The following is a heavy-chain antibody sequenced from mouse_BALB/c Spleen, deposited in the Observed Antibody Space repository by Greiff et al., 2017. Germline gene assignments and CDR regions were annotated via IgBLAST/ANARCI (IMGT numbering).Heavy chain of an antibody. CDR3: ARSGYDYLDY. Sequence: EVKLMESGGGLVQPGGSRKLSCAASGFTFSSFGMHWVRQAPEKGLEWVAYISSGSSTIYYADTVKGRFTISRDNPKNTLFLQMTSLRSEDTAMYYCARSGYDYLDYWGQGTSVTVSS. D-gene: IGHD2-4*01. V-gene: IGHV5-17*02. J-gene: IGHJ4*01. CDR1: GFTFSSFG. CDR2: ISSGSSTI.